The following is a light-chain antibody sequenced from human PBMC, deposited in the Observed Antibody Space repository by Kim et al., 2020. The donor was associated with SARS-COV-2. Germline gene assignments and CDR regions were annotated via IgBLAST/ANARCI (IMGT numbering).Light chain of an antibody. Sequence: GQRVTIACSGSNSNIGSKYVYWYCQFPGTAPKLLMSTNDRRPSGVPDRLSVSKSGTSASLAISGLRSEDEAEYYCATWDDSLSGPVFGGGTQLTVL. CDR2: TND. V-gene: IGLV1-47*01. CDR1: NSNIGSKY. CDR3: ATWDDSLSGPV. J-gene: IGLJ3*02.